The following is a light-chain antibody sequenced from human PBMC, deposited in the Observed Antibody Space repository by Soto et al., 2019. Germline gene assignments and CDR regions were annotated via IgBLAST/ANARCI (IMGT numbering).Light chain of an antibody. CDR1: SSDVGSYNL. Sequence: QSALTQPASVSGSPGQSITISCTGTSSDVGSYNLVSWYQQHPGKAPKLMIYEVSNRPSGVSHRFSGSKSGNTASLTISGLQAEDEADYYCSSYTSSSTLVVFGGGTKLTVL. J-gene: IGLJ2*01. V-gene: IGLV2-14*01. CDR3: SSYTSSSTLVV. CDR2: EVS.